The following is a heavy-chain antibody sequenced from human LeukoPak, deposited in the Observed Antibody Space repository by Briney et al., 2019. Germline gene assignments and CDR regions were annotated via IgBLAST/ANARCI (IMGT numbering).Heavy chain of an antibody. J-gene: IGHJ4*02. CDR3: AKGSSHYYDFWSGYSHYFDY. CDR1: GFTFSSYA. D-gene: IGHD3-3*01. V-gene: IGHV3-23*01. Sequence: GGSLRLSCAASGFTFSSYAMSWVRQAPGKGLEWVSAISGSGGSTYYADSVKGRFTVSRDNSKNTLYLQMNSLRAEDTAVYYCAKGSSHYYDFWSGYSHYFDYWGQGTLVTVSS. CDR2: ISGSGGST.